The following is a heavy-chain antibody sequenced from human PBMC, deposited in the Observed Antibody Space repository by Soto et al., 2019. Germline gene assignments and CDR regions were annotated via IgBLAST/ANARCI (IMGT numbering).Heavy chain of an antibody. V-gene: IGHV4-39*01. D-gene: IGHD2-2*01. CDR2: IYYSGST. CDR3: ARGYCSSTSCYAPFDY. Sequence: SETLSLTCTVSGGSISSSSYYWGWIRQPPGKGLEWIGSIYYSGSTYYNPSLKSRVTISVDTSKNQFSLKLSSVTAADTAVYYCARGYCSSTSCYAPFDYWGQGTLVTVSS. CDR1: GGSISSSSYY. J-gene: IGHJ4*02.